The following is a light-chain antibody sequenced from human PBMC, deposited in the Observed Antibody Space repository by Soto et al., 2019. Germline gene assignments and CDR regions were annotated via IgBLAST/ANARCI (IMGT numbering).Light chain of an antibody. CDR1: QSISSW. CDR2: DAS. V-gene: IGKV1-5*01. CDR3: QQYNSYSGT. J-gene: IGKJ1*01. Sequence: DIQMTQSPSTLSASVGDRVTITCRARQSISSWLAWYQQKPGKAPKLLIYDASSLESGVPPRFSGSGSGTEFTLTISSLQPDDFATYYCQQYNSYSGTFGQGTKVDI.